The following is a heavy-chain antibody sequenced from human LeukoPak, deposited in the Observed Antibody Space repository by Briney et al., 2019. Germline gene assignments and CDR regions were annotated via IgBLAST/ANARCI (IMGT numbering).Heavy chain of an antibody. J-gene: IGHJ4*02. V-gene: IGHV3-30-3*01. D-gene: IGHD2-15*01. CDR2: NSYDGSNK. Sequence: GGSLGLSFAAPGFTFSSYAMHWVRQAPGKGLEWGAVNSYDGSNKYYADSVKGRFTISRDNSKNTLYLQMNSLRAEDTAVYYCAREWDIVVVVAGLDYWGQGTLVTVSS. CDR1: GFTFSSYA. CDR3: AREWDIVVVVAGLDY.